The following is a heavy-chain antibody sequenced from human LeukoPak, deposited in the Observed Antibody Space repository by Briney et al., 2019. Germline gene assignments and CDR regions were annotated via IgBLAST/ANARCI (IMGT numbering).Heavy chain of an antibody. CDR2: VYYTGST. CDR3: ARISSSNWYNERGAFDV. CDR1: GGSISSYY. J-gene: IGHJ3*01. V-gene: IGHV4-59*01. D-gene: IGHD6-13*01. Sequence: SETLSLTCTVSGGSISSYYWSWVRQPPGKGLEWIGFVYYTGSTNYSPFLKSRVTISVDTSKNQFSLKLRSVTAADTAVYYCARISSSNWYNERGAFDVWGQGTMVTVSS.